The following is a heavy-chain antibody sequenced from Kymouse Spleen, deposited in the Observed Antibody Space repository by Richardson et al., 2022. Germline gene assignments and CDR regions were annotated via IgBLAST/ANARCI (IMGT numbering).Heavy chain of an antibody. CDR3: ARETLTTVVKGAFDI. CDR2: IGTAGDT. Sequence: EVQLVESGGGLVQPGGSLRLSCAASGFTFSSYDMHWVRQATGKGLEWVSAIGTAGDTYYPGSVKGRFTISRENAKNSLYLQMNSLRAGDTAVYYCARETLTTVVKGAFDIWGQGTMVTVSS. D-gene: IGHD4-23*01. J-gene: IGHJ3*02. CDR1: GFTFSSYD. V-gene: IGHV3-13*01.